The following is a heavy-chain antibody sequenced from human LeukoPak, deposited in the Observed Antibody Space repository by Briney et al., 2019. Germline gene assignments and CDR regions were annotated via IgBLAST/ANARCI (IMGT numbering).Heavy chain of an antibody. CDR1: GFTFSGSA. V-gene: IGHV3-73*01. CDR3: TTGYCSGGSCYSGAFDI. Sequence: GGSLRLSCAASGFTFSGSALHWVRQASGKGLEWVGRIRSKANSYATAYAASVKGRFTISRDDSKNTAYLQMNSLKTEDTAVYYCTTGYCSGGSCYSGAFDIWGQGTMVTVSS. J-gene: IGHJ3*02. D-gene: IGHD2-15*01. CDR2: IRSKANSYAT.